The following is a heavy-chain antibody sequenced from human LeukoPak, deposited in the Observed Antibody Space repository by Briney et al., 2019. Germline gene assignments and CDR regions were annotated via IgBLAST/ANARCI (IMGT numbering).Heavy chain of an antibody. CDR1: GFTFSRYA. CDR3: ARGDQWLDY. Sequence: GGSLRLSCAASGFTFSRYAMHWVRQAPGKGLEWVAVISYDGSSKSYADSVKGQFTISRDNSENTLYLHMSSLRAEDTAVYYCARGDQWLDYWGQGTLLTVSS. CDR2: ISYDGSSK. D-gene: IGHD6-19*01. J-gene: IGHJ4*02. V-gene: IGHV3-30-3*01.